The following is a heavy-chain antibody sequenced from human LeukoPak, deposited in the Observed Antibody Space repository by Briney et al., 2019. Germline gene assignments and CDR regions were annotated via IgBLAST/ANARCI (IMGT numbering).Heavy chain of an antibody. CDR3: ATAGNYRFDY. Sequence: GGSLRLSCAASGFTFSNYWVHWVRQAPGKGLVWVSRINPDGSTINYADSVKGRFTISRDNAKNTLYLQMNSLRAEDTAVYYCATAGNYRFDYWGQGTLVTVSS. CDR1: GFTFSNYW. V-gene: IGHV3-74*01. J-gene: IGHJ4*02. CDR2: INPDGSTI. D-gene: IGHD1-7*01.